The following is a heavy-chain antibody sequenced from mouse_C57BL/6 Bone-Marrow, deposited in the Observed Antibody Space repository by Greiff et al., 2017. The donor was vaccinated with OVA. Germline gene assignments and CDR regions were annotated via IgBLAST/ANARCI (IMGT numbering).Heavy chain of an antibody. Sequence: EVKLLESGPGLVKPSQSLSLTCSVTGYSITSGYYWNWIRQFPGNKLEWMGYISYDGSNNYNPSLKNRISITRDTSKNQFFLKLNSVTTEDPATYYCARDRRLLRYYYAMDYWGQGTSVTVSS. J-gene: IGHJ4*01. CDR2: ISYDGSN. D-gene: IGHD2-3*01. CDR1: GYSITSGYY. CDR3: ARDRRLLRYYYAMDY. V-gene: IGHV3-6*01.